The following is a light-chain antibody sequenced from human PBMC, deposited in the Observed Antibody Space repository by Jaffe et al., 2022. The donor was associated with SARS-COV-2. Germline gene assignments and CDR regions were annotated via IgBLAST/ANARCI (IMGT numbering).Light chain of an antibody. CDR1: QSINSN. Sequence: EIVMTQSPATLSVSPGERVTLSCRASQSINSNLAWYHQKPGQAPRLLIFGASTRATGVPATFSGSGSGTEFTLTISSLQSEDFAVYYCQQYNNWPPTFGQGTKVEIK. CDR3: QQYNNWPPT. CDR2: GAS. V-gene: IGKV3-15*01. J-gene: IGKJ1*01.